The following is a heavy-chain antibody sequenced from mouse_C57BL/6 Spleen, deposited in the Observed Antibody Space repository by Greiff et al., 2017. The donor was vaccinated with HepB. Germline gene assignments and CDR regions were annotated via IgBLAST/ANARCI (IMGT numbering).Heavy chain of an antibody. Sequence: EVQGVESGEGLVKPGGSLKLSCAASGFTFSSYAMSWVRQTPEKRLEWVAYISSGGDYIYYADTVKGRFTISRDNARNTLYLQMSSLKSEDTAMYYCTRVMYGNYGGYFDYWGQGTTLTVSS. CDR1: GFTFSSYA. D-gene: IGHD2-10*02. CDR3: TRVMYGNYGGYFDY. CDR2: ISSGGDYI. V-gene: IGHV5-9-1*02. J-gene: IGHJ2*01.